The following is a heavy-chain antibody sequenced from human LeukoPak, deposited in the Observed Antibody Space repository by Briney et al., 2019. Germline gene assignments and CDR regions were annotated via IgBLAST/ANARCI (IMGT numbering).Heavy chain of an antibody. CDR2: ISGSGGST. CDR3: AKDEGATGWFGSPGNWFDP. J-gene: IGHJ5*02. CDR1: GFTFNNYA. Sequence: GGSLRLSCAASGFTFNNYAMSWVRQAPGKGLEWVSAISGSGGSTYYADSVKGRFTISRDNSKNTLYLQMNSLRAEDTAVYYCAKDEGATGWFGSPGNWFDPWGQGTLVTVSS. V-gene: IGHV3-23*01. D-gene: IGHD3-10*01.